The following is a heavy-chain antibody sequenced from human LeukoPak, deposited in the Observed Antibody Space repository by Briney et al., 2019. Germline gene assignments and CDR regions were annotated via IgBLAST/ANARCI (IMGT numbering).Heavy chain of an antibody. J-gene: IGHJ4*02. D-gene: IGHD6-19*01. Sequence: SETLSLTCAVYGGSFSGYYWSWIRQPPGKGLEWIGEINHSGSTNYNPSLKSRVTISVGTSKNQFSLKLSSVTAADTAVYYCARPSPWYGSGVDYWGQGTLVTVSS. CDR2: INHSGST. CDR1: GGSFSGYY. CDR3: ARPSPWYGSGVDY. V-gene: IGHV4-34*01.